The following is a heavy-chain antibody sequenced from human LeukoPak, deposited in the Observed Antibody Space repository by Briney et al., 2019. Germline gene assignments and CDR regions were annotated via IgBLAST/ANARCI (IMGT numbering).Heavy chain of an antibody. D-gene: IGHD5-18*01. CDR1: GFIFSSYD. V-gene: IGHV3-30-3*01. CDR3: ARAGYSYGRPHYFDY. CDR2: ISYNGSNK. J-gene: IGHJ4*02. Sequence: PGGSLRLSCAASGFIFSSYDMHWVRQAPGKGLEWVSVISYNGSNKDYADSVKGRFTISRDKSKNTLYLQMDSLRADDTAVYYCARAGYSYGRPHYFDYWGQGTLVTVSS.